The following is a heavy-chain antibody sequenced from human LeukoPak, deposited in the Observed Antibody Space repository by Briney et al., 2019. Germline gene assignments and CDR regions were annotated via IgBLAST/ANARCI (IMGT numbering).Heavy chain of an antibody. V-gene: IGHV4-59*08. CDR1: GGSISSYY. CDR3: AGQRLADPFDY. CDR2: IYYSGST. J-gene: IGHJ4*02. Sequence: SSETLSLTCTVSGGSISSYYWSWIRQPPGKGLEWIGHIYYSGSTNYNPSLKSRVTISVDTSKNQFSLKLSSVTAADTAVYYCAGQRLADPFDYWGQGTLVTVSS.